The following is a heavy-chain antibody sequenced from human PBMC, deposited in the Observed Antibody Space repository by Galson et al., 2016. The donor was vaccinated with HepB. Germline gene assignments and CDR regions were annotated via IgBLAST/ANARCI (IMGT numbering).Heavy chain of an antibody. CDR3: AKHGLSAGDY. CDR1: GFRFSDFW. D-gene: IGHD3-10*01. J-gene: IGHJ4*02. V-gene: IGHV3-7*03. CDR2: IRPDGRDS. Sequence: LRLSCAVSGFRFSDFWMSWVRQAPGKGLEWVANIRPDGRDSEYVDSDVKGRFTIPRDNVKNSLYLQMSRLRSEDTAVYYCAKHGLSAGDYWGQGTLVTVSS.